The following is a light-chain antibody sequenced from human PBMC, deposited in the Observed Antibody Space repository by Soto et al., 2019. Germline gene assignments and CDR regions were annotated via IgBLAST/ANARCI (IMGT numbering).Light chain of an antibody. V-gene: IGKV3-20*01. J-gene: IGKJ5*01. CDR2: GAS. Sequence: EIVLTQSPGTLSLSPGERAPLSCRASQSVSSSYLAWYQQKPGQAPRLLIYGASSRATGIPDRFSGRGSGTDVTLAVSRLEPEDFAVYYCRQYGSSPITFGQGTRLEIK. CDR3: RQYGSSPIT. CDR1: QSVSSSY.